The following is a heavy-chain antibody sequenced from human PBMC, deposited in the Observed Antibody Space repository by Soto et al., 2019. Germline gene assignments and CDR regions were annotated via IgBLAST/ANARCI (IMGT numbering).Heavy chain of an antibody. V-gene: IGHV4-39*01. D-gene: IGHD3-16*01. CDR1: GGSIGSTSYY. CDR3: ARNRGSGGRYYFDY. J-gene: IGHJ4*02. CDR2: INYSGNT. Sequence: QLQLQESGPGLVKPSETLSLTCPVSGGSIGSTSYYWGWIRQPPGKGLEWIGSINYSGNTYYNPSLKSRVTISIYTSKNQFSLNLTSVTAADTAVYYCARNRGSGGRYYFDYWGQGTLVTVSS.